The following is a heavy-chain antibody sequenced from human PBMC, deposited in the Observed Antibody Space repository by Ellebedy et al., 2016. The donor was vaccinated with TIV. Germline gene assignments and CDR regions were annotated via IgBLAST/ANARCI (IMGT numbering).Heavy chain of an antibody. Sequence: MPSETLSLTFAVSGGSISSSDWWSWVRQPPGKGLEWLGEIHHTGGTNYNPSLKSRVTISVDTSKNQFSLELSSVTAADTAVYYCTRNGYYCLDYWGQGALVTVSS. CDR2: IHHTGGT. CDR1: GGSISSSDW. CDR3: TRNGYYCLDY. J-gene: IGHJ4*02. V-gene: IGHV4-4*02. D-gene: IGHD3-22*01.